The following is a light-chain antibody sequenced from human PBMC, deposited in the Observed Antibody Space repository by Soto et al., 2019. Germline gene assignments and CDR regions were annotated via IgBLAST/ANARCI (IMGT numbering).Light chain of an antibody. Sequence: QSVLTQPPSVSGAPGKRVTISCTGSSSNIGAGYDVHWYQQLPGTAPKLLIYGNNNRPSGVPDRFSGSKSGTSASLAITGLQAEDEADYYCQSYDSSLSNWVFGGGTKLTVL. V-gene: IGLV1-40*01. CDR1: SSNIGAGYD. CDR2: GNN. J-gene: IGLJ3*02. CDR3: QSYDSSLSNWV.